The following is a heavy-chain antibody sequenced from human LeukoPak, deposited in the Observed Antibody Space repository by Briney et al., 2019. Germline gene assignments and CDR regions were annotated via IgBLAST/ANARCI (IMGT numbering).Heavy chain of an antibody. D-gene: IGHD6-13*01. J-gene: IGHJ4*02. V-gene: IGHV3-30*18. CDR1: GFTFSSYG. Sequence: PGRSLRLPCAASGFTFSSYGMHWVRQAPGKGLEWVAVISYGGSNRYYADSVKGRFTISRDNSKNTLYLQMNSLRAEDTAVYYCAKCSSSLYSFSGVDYWGQGTLVTVSS. CDR2: ISYGGSNR. CDR3: AKCSSSLYSFSGVDY.